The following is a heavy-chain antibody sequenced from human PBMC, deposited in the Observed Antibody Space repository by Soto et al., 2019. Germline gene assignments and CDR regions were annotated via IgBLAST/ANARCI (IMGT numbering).Heavy chain of an antibody. CDR3: VSWLTTHFDY. Sequence: PGGSLRLSCAASGFTFRNHAMTWVRQAPGTGLEWVSTLNLDGSNTHYADSVKGRFTISRDNSRNILYLQMNNLRAADTALYYCVSWLTTHFDYWGQGTPVTVSS. D-gene: IGHD1-26*01. V-gene: IGHV3-23*01. CDR2: LNLDGSNT. CDR1: GFTFRNHA. J-gene: IGHJ4*02.